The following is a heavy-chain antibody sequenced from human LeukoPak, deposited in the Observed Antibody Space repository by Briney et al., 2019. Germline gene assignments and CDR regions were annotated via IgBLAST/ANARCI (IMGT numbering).Heavy chain of an antibody. J-gene: IGHJ5*02. Sequence: GGSLRLSCAASGVSVSSNFMIWVRQAPGKGLEWVSLIYSGGETSYADSVKGRFSISRDNSKNTLYLQMDSLRVEDTAVYYCTRDPPAVAINTYAWGQGTLVTVSS. CDR1: GVSVSSNF. V-gene: IGHV3-66*01. D-gene: IGHD6-13*01. CDR3: TRDPPAVAINTYA. CDR2: IYSGGET.